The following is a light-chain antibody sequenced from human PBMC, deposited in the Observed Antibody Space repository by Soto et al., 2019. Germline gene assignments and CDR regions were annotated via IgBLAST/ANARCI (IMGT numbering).Light chain of an antibody. CDR2: DDS. CDR3: QSSDSSLSGSVV. V-gene: IGLV1-40*01. J-gene: IGLJ2*01. CDR1: SSNIGAGYD. Sequence: VLTQPPSVSGAPGQRVTISCAGSSSNIGAGYDVNWYQQLPGTAPKLLIYDDSNRPSGVPDRFSGSKSATSASLAITGLQADDEANYYCQSSDSSLSGSVVFGGGTKLTVL.